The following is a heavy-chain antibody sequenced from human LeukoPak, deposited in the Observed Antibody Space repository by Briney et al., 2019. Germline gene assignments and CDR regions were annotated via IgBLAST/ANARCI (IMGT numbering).Heavy chain of an antibody. CDR2: IWYDGSDK. Sequence: GGSLRLSCAASGFTFSSYGTRWVRQAPGKGLEWVADIWYDGSDKKYVDSVKGRFTISKDNAKNLLSLKMNGLRPEHTAVYYCATSKNQLRTVYFDYWGQGTLVTVSS. D-gene: IGHD1-1*01. J-gene: IGHJ4*02. CDR1: GFTFSSYG. CDR3: ATSKNQLRTVYFDY. V-gene: IGHV3-7*01.